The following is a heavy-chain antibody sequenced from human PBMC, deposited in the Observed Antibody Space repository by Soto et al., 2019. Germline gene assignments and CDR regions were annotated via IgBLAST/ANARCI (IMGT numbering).Heavy chain of an antibody. J-gene: IGHJ6*02. D-gene: IGHD2-2*01. CDR3: AKDLRKGYCSSTSCLDYYYYYGMDV. CDR2: ISGSGGST. CDR1: GFTFSSYA. Sequence: GGSLRLSCAASGFTFSSYAMSWVRQAPGKGLEWVSAISGSGGSTYYADSVKGRFTISRDNSKNTLYLQMNSLRAEDTAVYYCAKDLRKGYCSSTSCLDYYYYYGMDVWGQGTTVTVSS. V-gene: IGHV3-23*01.